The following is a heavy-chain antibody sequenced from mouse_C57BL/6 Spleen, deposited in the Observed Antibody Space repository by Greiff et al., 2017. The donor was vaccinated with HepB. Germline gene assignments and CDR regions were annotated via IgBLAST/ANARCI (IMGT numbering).Heavy chain of an antibody. CDR2: INPSNGGA. D-gene: IGHD2-3*01. J-gene: IGHJ1*03. V-gene: IGHV1-53*01. CDR3: ATWGWLRDWYFDV. Sequence: QVQLQQPGTELVKPGASVKLSCKASGYTFISYWMHWVKQRPGQGLEWIGTINPSNGGANYNEKFKSKATLTVDKSFSTAYMQLSSLTSEDSAVYYCATWGWLRDWYFDVWGTGTTVTVSS. CDR1: GYTFISYW.